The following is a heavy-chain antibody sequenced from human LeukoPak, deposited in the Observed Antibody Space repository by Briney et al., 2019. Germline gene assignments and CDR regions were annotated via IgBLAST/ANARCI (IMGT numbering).Heavy chain of an antibody. CDR2: MNPHSGGT. V-gene: IGHV1-2*02. CDR3: ARAQRTVSGLDV. J-gene: IGHJ6*02. CDR1: GYTLTAYY. D-gene: IGHD2-2*01. Sequence: ASVKVSCKASGYTLTAYYIHWVRQAPGQGLAWMEWMNPHSGGTNYAQNLRARVTITTDTSINTAYLELTGLTSDDTALYYCARAQRTVSGLDVWGQGTTVTVSS.